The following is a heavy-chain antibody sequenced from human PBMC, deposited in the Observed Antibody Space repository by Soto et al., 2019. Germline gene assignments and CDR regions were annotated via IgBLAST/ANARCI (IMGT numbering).Heavy chain of an antibody. CDR1: GFTFSSYR. CDR2: ISSSSSYI. Sequence: EVQLVESGGGLVKPGGSLRLSCAASGFTFSSYRMNWVRQAPGKGLEWVSSISSSSSYIYYADSVKGRFTISRDNAKNSPYLQMNSLRAEDTDVYYYARGAGGASLIDVWGQGTTVTVSS. V-gene: IGHV3-21*01. J-gene: IGHJ6*02. CDR3: ARGAGGASLIDV. D-gene: IGHD1-26*01.